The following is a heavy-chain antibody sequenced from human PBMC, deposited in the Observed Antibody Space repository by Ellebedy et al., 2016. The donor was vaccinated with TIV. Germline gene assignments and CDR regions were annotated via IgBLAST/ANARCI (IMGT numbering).Heavy chain of an antibody. Sequence: MPSETLSLTCAVYGGSFSGYYRSWIRQPPGKGLEWIGEINHSGSTNYNPSLKCRVTVSVDTSKNQFSLKLSSVTAADTAVYYCARCPGDTAMVTCYFDYWGQGTLVTVSS. CDR2: INHSGST. CDR3: ARCPGDTAMVTCYFDY. J-gene: IGHJ4*02. CDR1: GGSFSGYY. V-gene: IGHV4-34*01. D-gene: IGHD5-18*01.